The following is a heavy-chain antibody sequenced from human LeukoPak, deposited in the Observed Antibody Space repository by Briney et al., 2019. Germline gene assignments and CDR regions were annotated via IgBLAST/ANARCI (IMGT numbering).Heavy chain of an antibody. V-gene: IGHV3-30*04. Sequence: GGSLRLSCAASGFTFSSYAMHWVRQAPGKGLEWVAVISYDGSNKYYADSVKGRFTISRDNSKNTLYLQMNSLRAEDTAVYYCARDPAIYSSSWLAPDGYNWFDPWGQGTLVTVSS. D-gene: IGHD6-13*01. J-gene: IGHJ5*02. CDR3: ARDPAIYSSSWLAPDGYNWFDP. CDR2: ISYDGSNK. CDR1: GFTFSSYA.